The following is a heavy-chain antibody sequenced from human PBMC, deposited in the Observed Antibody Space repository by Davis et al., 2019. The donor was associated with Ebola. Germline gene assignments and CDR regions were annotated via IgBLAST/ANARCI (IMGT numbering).Heavy chain of an antibody. D-gene: IGHD2-2*01. CDR2: IYYSGST. J-gene: IGHJ6*02. V-gene: IGHV4-59*12. Sequence: MPSETLSLTCTVSGGSISSYYWSWIRQPPGKGLEWIGYIYYSGSTNYNPSLKSRVTISVDTSKNQFSLKLSSVTAADTAVYYCARGTFGDCSSTSCYYYGMDVWGQGTTVTVSS. CDR3: ARGTFGDCSSTSCYYYGMDV. CDR1: GGSISSYY.